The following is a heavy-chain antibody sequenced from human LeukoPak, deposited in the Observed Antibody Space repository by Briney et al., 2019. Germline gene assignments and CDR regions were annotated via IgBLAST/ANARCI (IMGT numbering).Heavy chain of an antibody. CDR2: VSANGGGT. CDR3: AKGSSPFDY. CDR1: GFTFSNYA. Sequence: GGSLRLSCAASGFTFSNYAMSWVRQAPGKGLEWVSAVSANGGGTYYADSVKGRFTISRDNSKNTLYLQMNSLRAEDTAVYYCAKGSSPFDYWGQGTLVTVSS. D-gene: IGHD6-13*01. J-gene: IGHJ4*02. V-gene: IGHV3-23*01.